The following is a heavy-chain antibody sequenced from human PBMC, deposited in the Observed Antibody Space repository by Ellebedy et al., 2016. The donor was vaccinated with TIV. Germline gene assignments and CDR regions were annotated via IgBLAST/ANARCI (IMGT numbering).Heavy chain of an antibody. J-gene: IGHJ4*02. D-gene: IGHD6-19*01. CDR2: IRYDGSNK. CDR3: AKDIIQWLPRAGYFDY. V-gene: IGHV3-30*02. CDR1: GFTFSSYG. Sequence: PGGSLRLSCAASGFTFSSYGMHWVRQAPGKGLEWVAFIRYDGSNKYYADSVKGRFTISRDNSKNTLYLQMNSLRAEDTAVYYCAKDIIQWLPRAGYFDYWGQGTLVTVSS.